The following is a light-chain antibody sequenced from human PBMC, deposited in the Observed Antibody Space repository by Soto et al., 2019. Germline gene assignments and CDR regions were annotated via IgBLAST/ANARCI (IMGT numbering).Light chain of an antibody. Sequence: EIVLTQSPGTLSLSPGERATLSCRASQSVSSSYLAWYQQKPGQAPRLLIYGASGRATCIPDRFSGSGSGTDFTLTISRLEPEEFAVYYCQQYGSSSLTFGGGTKVEIK. CDR3: QQYGSSSLT. J-gene: IGKJ4*01. CDR2: GAS. CDR1: QSVSSSY. V-gene: IGKV3-20*01.